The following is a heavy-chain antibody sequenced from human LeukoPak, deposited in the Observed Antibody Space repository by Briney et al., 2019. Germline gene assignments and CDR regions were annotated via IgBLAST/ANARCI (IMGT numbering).Heavy chain of an antibody. Sequence: GGSLRLSCAASGFTFDDYGMSWVRQAPGKGLEWVSGINWNGGSTGYADSVKGRFTISRDNAKNSLYLQMNSLRVEDTAVYYCARDRLLEDREYNYYYYMDVWGKGTTVTVSS. CDR2: INWNGGST. V-gene: IGHV3-20*04. CDR3: ARDRLLEDREYNYYYYMDV. D-gene: IGHD3-3*01. J-gene: IGHJ6*03. CDR1: GFTFDDYG.